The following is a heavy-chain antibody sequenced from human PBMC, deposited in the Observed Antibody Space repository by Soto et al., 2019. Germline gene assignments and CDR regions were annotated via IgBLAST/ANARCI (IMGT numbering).Heavy chain of an antibody. CDR2: IYQSGSA. V-gene: IGHV4-30-2*01. D-gene: IGHD3-10*01. CDR3: ARGVGFGYYYYHMDL. Sequence: SETLSLTCAVSGGSLSSSAYSWSWIRQPPGKGLEWIGFIYQSGSAYYNPSLKSRVTISLDRSKNQFSLKLTSVTAADTAGYYCARGVGFGYYYYHMDLWGQGTTVTVSS. J-gene: IGHJ6*02. CDR1: GGSLSSSAYS.